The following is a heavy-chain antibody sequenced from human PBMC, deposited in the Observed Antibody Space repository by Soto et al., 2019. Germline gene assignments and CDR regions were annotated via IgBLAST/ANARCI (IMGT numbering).Heavy chain of an antibody. J-gene: IGHJ6*02. CDR2: IYYSGST. D-gene: IGHD5-12*01. CDR3: ASQRVGDGYNYDYYGMDV. Sequence: LSLTCTVSGGSISSGDYYWSWIRQPPGKGLEWIGYIYYSGSTYYNPSLKSRVTISVDTSKNQFSLKLSSVTAADTAVYYCASQRVGDGYNYDYYGMDVWGQGTTVTVSS. CDR1: GGSISSGDYY. V-gene: IGHV4-30-4*01.